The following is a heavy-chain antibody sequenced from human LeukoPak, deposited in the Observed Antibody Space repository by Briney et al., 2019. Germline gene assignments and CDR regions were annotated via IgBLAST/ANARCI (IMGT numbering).Heavy chain of an antibody. CDR3: ARDRYCSSTSCYPSPSDY. Sequence: GGSLRLSCAASGFTFSSYSMNWVRQAPGKGLEWVSSISSSSSYIYYADSVKGRFTISRDNAKNSLYLQMNSLRAEDTAVYYCARDRYCSSTSCYPSPSDYWGQGTLVTVSS. D-gene: IGHD2-2*01. J-gene: IGHJ4*02. CDR1: GFTFSSYS. CDR2: ISSSSSYI. V-gene: IGHV3-21*01.